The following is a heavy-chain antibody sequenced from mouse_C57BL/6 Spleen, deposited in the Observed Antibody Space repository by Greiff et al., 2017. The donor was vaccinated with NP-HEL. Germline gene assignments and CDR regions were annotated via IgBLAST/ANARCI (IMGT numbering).Heavy chain of an antibody. CDR2: INPNNGGT. CDR1: GYTFTDYY. D-gene: IGHD2-9*01. V-gene: IGHV1-26*01. J-gene: IGHJ1*03. Sequence: EVQLQQSGPELVKPGASVKISCKASGYTFTDYYMNWVKQSHGKSLEWIGDINPNNGGTSYNQKFKGKATLTVDKSSSTAYMELRSLTSEDSAVYYCARSPTMVMKYFDVWGTGTTVNDSS. CDR3: ARSPTMVMKYFDV.